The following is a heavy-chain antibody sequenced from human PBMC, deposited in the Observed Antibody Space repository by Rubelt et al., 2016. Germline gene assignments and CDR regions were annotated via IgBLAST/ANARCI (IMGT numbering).Heavy chain of an antibody. V-gene: IGHV4-34*01. D-gene: IGHD5-24*01. Sequence: QVQLQQWGAGLLKPSETLSLTCAVYGGSFSGYYWSWIRQPPGKGLEWIGEINHSGSTNYNPSLKSRVTISGDTSKNQFSLKLSSVTAADTAVYYCARFKSFSMADYWGQGTLVTVSS. J-gene: IGHJ4*02. CDR3: ARFKSFSMADY. CDR1: GGSFSGYY. CDR2: INHSGST.